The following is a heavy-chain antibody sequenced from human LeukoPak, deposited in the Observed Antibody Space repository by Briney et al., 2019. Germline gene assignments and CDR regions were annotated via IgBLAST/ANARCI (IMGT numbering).Heavy chain of an antibody. CDR3: ARVERFLEWLPIPHPYYYGMDV. CDR2: IGSSSSYI. CDR1: GFTFSSYS. V-gene: IGHV3-21*01. Sequence: GGSLRLSCAASGFTFSSYSMNWVRQAPGKGLEWVSSIGSSSSYIYYADSVKGRFTISRDNAKNSLYLQMNSLRAEDTAVYYCARVERFLEWLPIPHPYYYGMDVWGQGTTVTVSS. J-gene: IGHJ6*02. D-gene: IGHD3-3*01.